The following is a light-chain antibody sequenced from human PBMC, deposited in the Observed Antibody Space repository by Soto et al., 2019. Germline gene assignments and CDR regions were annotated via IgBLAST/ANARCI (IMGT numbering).Light chain of an antibody. V-gene: IGKV3-20*01. J-gene: IGKJ2*01. CDR1: QSVSSSY. CDR2: GAS. CDR3: QQYGNSPPNT. Sequence: EIVLTQSPGTLSLSPGDRATLSCWASQSVSSSYLAWYQQKPGQAPRVLIYGASSRATGIPDRFSGSGSGTEFTLTISRLEPEDFAVNVCQQYGNSPPNTFGQGTKVEIK.